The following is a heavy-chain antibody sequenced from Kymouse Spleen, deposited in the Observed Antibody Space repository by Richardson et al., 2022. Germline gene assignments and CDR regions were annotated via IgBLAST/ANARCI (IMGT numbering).Heavy chain of an antibody. CDR1: GGSFSGYY. Sequence: QVQLQQWGAGLLKPSETLSLTCAVYGGSFSGYYWSWIRQPPGKGLEWIGEINHSGSTNYNPSLKSRVTISVDTSKNQFSLKLSSVTAADTAVYYCARGGLWSGYYTPYYFDYWGQGTLVTVSS. CDR2: INHSGST. J-gene: IGHJ4*02. CDR3: ARGGLWSGYYTPYYFDY. D-gene: IGHD3-3*01. V-gene: IGHV4-34*01.